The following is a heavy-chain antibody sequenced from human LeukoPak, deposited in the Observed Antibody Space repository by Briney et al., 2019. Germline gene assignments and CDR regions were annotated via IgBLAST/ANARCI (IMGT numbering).Heavy chain of an antibody. D-gene: IGHD1-26*01. V-gene: IGHV3-23*01. Sequence: GGSLRLSCAASGFTFSSYAMSWVRQAPGKGLEWVSAISGSGDTTYYADSVKGRFTISRDNSKNTLYLQMNSLRAEDTAVYYCARVVELPDAFDIWGQGTMVTVSS. CDR3: ARVVELPDAFDI. CDR1: GFTFSSYA. J-gene: IGHJ3*02. CDR2: ISGSGDTT.